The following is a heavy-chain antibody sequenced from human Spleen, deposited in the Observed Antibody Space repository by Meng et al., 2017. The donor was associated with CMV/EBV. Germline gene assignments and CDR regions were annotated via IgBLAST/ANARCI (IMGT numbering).Heavy chain of an antibody. Sequence: GESLKISCAASGFTFSNHGMHWVRQAPGKGLEWVSYISSSGSTIYYADSVKGRFTISRDNAKNSLYLQMNSLRAEDTAVYYCASDSSGYSSPFDYWGQGTLVTVSS. CDR1: GFTFSNHG. CDR3: ASDSSGYSSPFDY. J-gene: IGHJ4*02. V-gene: IGHV3-48*03. D-gene: IGHD3-22*01. CDR2: ISSSGSTI.